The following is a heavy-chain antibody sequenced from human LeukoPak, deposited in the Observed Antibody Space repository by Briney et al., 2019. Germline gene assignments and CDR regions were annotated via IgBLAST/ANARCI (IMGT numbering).Heavy chain of an antibody. CDR2: FDPEDGET. CDR1: GYTLTELS. CDR3: ATHRHYDYVWGSYRFDAFDI. D-gene: IGHD3-16*02. Sequence: ASVKVSCKVSGYTLTELSMHWVRQAPGKGLEWMGGFDPEDGETIYAQKFQGRVTMTEDTSTDTAYMELSSLRSEDTAVYYCATHRHYDYVWGSYRFDAFDIWGQGTMVTVSS. V-gene: IGHV1-24*01. J-gene: IGHJ3*02.